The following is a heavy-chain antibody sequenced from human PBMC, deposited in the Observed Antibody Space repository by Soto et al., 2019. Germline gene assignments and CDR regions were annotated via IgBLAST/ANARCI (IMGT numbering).Heavy chain of an antibody. D-gene: IGHD6-13*01. CDR3: ARHPERIAQIGWFDP. J-gene: IGHJ5*02. V-gene: IGHV3-48*01. CDR1: GFTFSSYS. CDR2: ISSSSSTI. Sequence: GGSLRLSCAASGFTFSSYSMNWVRQAPGRGLEWVSYISSSSSTIYYADSVKGRFTISRDNAKNSLYLQMNSLRAEDTAVYYCARHPERIAQIGWFDPWGQGT.